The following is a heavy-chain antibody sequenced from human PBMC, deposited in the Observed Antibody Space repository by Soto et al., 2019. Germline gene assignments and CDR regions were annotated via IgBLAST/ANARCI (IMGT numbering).Heavy chain of an antibody. V-gene: IGHV3-23*01. CDR1: GFTFSNYA. CDR3: AKDRLAGRFDY. J-gene: IGHJ4*02. Sequence: HPGGSLRLSCAASGFTFSNYAMSWVRQAPGKGLEWVSLVSATAGTTSSTDSVKGRFSISRENSSTTVYLQMNSLRADDTAVYYCAKDRLAGRFDYWGQGTLVTVSS. CDR2: VSATAGTT.